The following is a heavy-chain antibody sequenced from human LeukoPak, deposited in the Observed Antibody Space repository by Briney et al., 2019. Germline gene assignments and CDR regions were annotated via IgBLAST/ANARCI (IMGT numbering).Heavy chain of an antibody. CDR1: GFTFSDYY. D-gene: IGHD2-2*01. V-gene: IGHV3-11*04. CDR2: ISSSGSTI. J-gene: IGHJ4*02. Sequence: GGSLRLSRAASGFTFSDYYMSWIRQAPGKGLEWVSYISSSGSTIYYADSVKGRFTISRDNAKNSLYLQMNSLRAEDTAVYYCARASRYCISTSCNGFHFDQWGQGTLVTVSS. CDR3: ARASRYCISTSCNGFHFDQ.